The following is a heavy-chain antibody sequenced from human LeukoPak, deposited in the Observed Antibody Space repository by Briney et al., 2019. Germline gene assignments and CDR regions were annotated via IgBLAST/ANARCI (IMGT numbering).Heavy chain of an antibody. V-gene: IGHV6-1*01. J-gene: IGHJ4*02. CDR1: GDSVSRNTAG. Sequence: SQTLSLTCAISGDSVSRNTAGWSWLRQSPSIGLEWLGRTYCRSKWYSDFAPSVRNRITINPDTFKKQFSLKLTSVTAADTAGYYCARLAAVTTSFAYWGQGTLVTASS. CDR3: ARLAAVTTSFAY. CDR2: TYCRSKWYS. D-gene: IGHD4-17*01.